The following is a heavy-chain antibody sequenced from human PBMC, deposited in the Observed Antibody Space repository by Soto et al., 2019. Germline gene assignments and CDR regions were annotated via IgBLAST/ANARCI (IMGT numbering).Heavy chain of an antibody. CDR3: VRGSYPYYFDY. J-gene: IGHJ4*02. CDR1: GGSFSGYY. V-gene: IGHV4-34*01. Sequence: QVQLQQWGAGLLKPSETLSLTCAVYGGSFSGYYWSWIRQPPGKGLEWIGEINHSGSTNYNPSLKSRVTISVDTSKHQFSLKLSSVTAADTAVYYCVRGSYPYYFDYWGQGTLVTVSS. D-gene: IGHD1-26*01. CDR2: INHSGST.